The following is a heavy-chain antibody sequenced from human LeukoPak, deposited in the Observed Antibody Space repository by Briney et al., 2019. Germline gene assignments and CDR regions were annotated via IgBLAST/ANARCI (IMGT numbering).Heavy chain of an antibody. CDR1: GGSFSGCY. CDR3: ARYSYGYDY. Sequence: PSETLSLTCAVYGGSFSGCYWSWIRQPPGKGLEWIGEINHSGSTNYNPSLKSRVTISVDTSKNQFSLKLSSVTAADTAVYYCARYSYGYDYWGQGTLVTVSS. CDR2: INHSGST. D-gene: IGHD5-18*01. V-gene: IGHV4-34*01. J-gene: IGHJ4*02.